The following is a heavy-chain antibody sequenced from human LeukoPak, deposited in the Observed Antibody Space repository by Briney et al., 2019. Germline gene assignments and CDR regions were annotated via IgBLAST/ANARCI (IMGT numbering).Heavy chain of an antibody. D-gene: IGHD1-26*01. CDR1: GFTFSNYW. CDR2: LNGDGSIT. V-gene: IGHV3-74*01. Sequence: GGSLRLSCAASGFTFSNYWMHWVRQAPGKGLVWVSRLNGDGSITDYADSVKGRFTISRDNAKNSLYLQMNSLRAEDTAVYYCARDRQWELGLSGWDYWGQGTLVTVSS. CDR3: ARDRQWELGLSGWDY. J-gene: IGHJ4*02.